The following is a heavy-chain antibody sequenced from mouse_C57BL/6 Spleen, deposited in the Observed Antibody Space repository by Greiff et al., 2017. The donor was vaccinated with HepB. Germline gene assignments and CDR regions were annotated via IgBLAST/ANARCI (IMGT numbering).Heavy chain of an antibody. Sequence: QVQLQQPGAELVKPGASVKMSCKASGYTFTSYWVTWVKQRPGQGLEWIGDIYPGSGSTNYNEKFKSKATLTVDTSSSTAYMQLSSLTSEDSAVYYCARGGGGYFDVWGTGTTVTVSS. J-gene: IGHJ1*03. V-gene: IGHV1-55*01. CDR3: ARGGGGYFDV. CDR1: GYTFTSYW. CDR2: IYPGSGST.